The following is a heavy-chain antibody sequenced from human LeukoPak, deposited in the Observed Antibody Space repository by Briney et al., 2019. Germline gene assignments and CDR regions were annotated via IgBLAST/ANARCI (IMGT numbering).Heavy chain of an antibody. CDR3: ARETGSAVGSTDFDY. J-gene: IGHJ4*02. D-gene: IGHD4-17*01. V-gene: IGHV3-23*01. CDR2: IGRGGGAT. CDR1: GFTFSSYA. Sequence: GGSLRLSCAASGFTFSSYAMSWVRQSPGKGLEWVSVIGRGGGATYYADSVKGRFTISRDNSKNTLYLQMNSLRAEDTAVYYCARETGSAVGSTDFDYWGQGTLVTVSS.